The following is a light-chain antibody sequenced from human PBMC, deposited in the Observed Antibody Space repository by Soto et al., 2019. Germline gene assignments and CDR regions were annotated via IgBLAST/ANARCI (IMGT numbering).Light chain of an antibody. V-gene: IGKV1-39*01. J-gene: IGKJ1*01. Sequence: DIKMSQSPSSLSASVGDRVTITCRASQSISSYLNWYQQKPGKAPKLLISAASSLQSGVPSRFSGSGSGTDFTLTISSLQPEDFATYYCQQSYSTSSTFGQGTKVDIK. CDR3: QQSYSTSST. CDR1: QSISSY. CDR2: AAS.